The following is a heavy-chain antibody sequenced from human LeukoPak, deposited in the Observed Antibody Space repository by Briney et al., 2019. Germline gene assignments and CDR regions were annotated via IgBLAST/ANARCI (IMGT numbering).Heavy chain of an antibody. CDR3: ARDVFGELAGWFGP. CDR1: GFTFSSYG. CDR2: IWYDGSNK. J-gene: IGHJ5*02. Sequence: PGGSLRLSCAASGFTFSSYGMHWVRQAPGKGLEWVAVIWYDGSNKYYADSVKGRFTISRDNSKNTLYLQMNSLRAEDTAVYYCARDVFGELAGWFGPWGQGTLVTVSS. V-gene: IGHV3-33*01. D-gene: IGHD3-10*02.